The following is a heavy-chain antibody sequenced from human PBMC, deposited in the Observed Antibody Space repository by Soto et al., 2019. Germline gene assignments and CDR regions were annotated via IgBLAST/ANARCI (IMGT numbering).Heavy chain of an antibody. D-gene: IGHD1-26*01. CDR1: GYTFTSYG. J-gene: IGHJ5*02. Sequence: QVQLVQSGAEVKKPGASVKVSCKASGYTFTSYGISWVRQAPGQGLEWMGWISAYNGNTNYAQQLQVRVTMTTDTSPSTAYVERRSLRSDEPAVDYCARARGSSYWFDPWGQGTLVTVS. V-gene: IGHV1-18*01. CDR2: ISAYNGNT. CDR3: ARARGSSYWFDP.